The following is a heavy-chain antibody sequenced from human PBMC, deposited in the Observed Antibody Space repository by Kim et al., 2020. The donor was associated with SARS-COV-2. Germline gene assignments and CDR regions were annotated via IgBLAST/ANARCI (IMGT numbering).Heavy chain of an antibody. V-gene: IGHV7-4-1*02. D-gene: IGHD3-9*01. CDR1: GYTFTSYA. J-gene: IGHJ4*02. Sequence: ASVKVSCKASGYTFTSYAMNWVRQAPGQGLEWMGWINTNTGNPTYAQGFTGRFVFSLDTSVSTAYLQISSLKAEDTAVYYCARADVLGPQYYDILTGYSLVTPSDYWGQGTLVTVSS. CDR2: INTNTGNP. CDR3: ARADVLGPQYYDILTGYSLVTPSDY.